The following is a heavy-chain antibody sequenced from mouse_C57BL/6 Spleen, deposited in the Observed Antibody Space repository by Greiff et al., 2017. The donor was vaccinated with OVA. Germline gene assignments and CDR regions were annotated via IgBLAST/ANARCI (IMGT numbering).Heavy chain of an antibody. D-gene: IGHD3-2*02. CDR2: IDPENGDT. Sequence: VQLKESGAELVRPGASVKLSCTASGFNIKDDYMHWVKQRPEQGLEWIGWIDPENGDTEYASKFQGKATITADTSSNTAYLQLSSLTSEDTAVYYCTRAAQVTGIPYWGQGTLVTVSA. CDR3: TRAAQVTGIPY. J-gene: IGHJ3*01. CDR1: GFNIKDDY. V-gene: IGHV14-4*01.